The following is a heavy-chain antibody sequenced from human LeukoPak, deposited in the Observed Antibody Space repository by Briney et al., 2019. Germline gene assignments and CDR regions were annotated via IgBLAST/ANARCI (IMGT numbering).Heavy chain of an antibody. CDR1: GGSISSYY. J-gene: IGHJ4*02. Sequence: SETLSLTCTVSGGSISSYYWSWIRQPPGEGLEWIGYIYYSGCTNYNPSLKSRVTISVDTSKNQFSLKLSSVTAADTAVYYCASINLSGWYLFDYWGQGTLVTVSS. D-gene: IGHD6-19*01. CDR2: IYYSGCT. CDR3: ASINLSGWYLFDY. V-gene: IGHV4-59*01.